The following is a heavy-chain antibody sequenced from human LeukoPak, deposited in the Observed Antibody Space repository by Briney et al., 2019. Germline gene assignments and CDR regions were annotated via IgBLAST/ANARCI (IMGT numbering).Heavy chain of an antibody. D-gene: IGHD4-17*01. Sequence: SETLSLTCAVYGGSFSGYYWSWIRQPPGKGLEWIGEINHSGSTNYNPSLKSRVTISVDTSKNQFSLKLSSVTAADTAVYYRARKYPRLRLLLQDKFQFDYWGQGTLVTVSS. J-gene: IGHJ4*02. CDR3: ARKYPRLRLLLQDKFQFDY. V-gene: IGHV4-34*01. CDR1: GGSFSGYY. CDR2: INHSGST.